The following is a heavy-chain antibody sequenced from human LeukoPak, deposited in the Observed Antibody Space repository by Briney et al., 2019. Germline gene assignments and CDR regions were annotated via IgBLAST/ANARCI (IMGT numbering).Heavy chain of an antibody. D-gene: IGHD6-19*01. CDR3: ARGYSSGSGKAFDI. V-gene: IGHV1-69*13. J-gene: IGHJ3*02. CDR2: IIPIFGTA. CDR1: GYTFINYY. Sequence: GASVKVSCKASGYTFINYYVHWVRQAPGQGLEWMGGIIPIFGTANYAQKFQGRVTITADEFTSTAYMELSSLRSEDTAVYYCARGYSSGSGKAFDIWGQGTMVTVSS.